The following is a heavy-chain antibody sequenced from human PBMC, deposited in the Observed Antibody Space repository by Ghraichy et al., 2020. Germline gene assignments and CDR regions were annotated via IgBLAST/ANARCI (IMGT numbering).Heavy chain of an antibody. Sequence: GGSLRLSCAASGFSFSSHAMHWVRQAPNKGLEWVAVISYDGTYKYYADSVKGRFIISRDKSRKTLYLQMDRLRPEDTAVYYCAKDRVETSYHFNFMDVWGHGTTVSVS. J-gene: IGHJ6*02. D-gene: IGHD2/OR15-2a*01. V-gene: IGHV3-30-3*01. CDR3: AKDRVETSYHFNFMDV. CDR2: ISYDGTYK. CDR1: GFSFSSHA.